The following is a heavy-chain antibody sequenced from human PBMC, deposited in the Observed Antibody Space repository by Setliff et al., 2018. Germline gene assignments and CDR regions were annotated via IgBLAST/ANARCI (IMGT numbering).Heavy chain of an antibody. CDR1: GGSISSGDYY. J-gene: IGHJ6*02. CDR3: ARRRWLQFYYYYGMDV. D-gene: IGHD4-4*01. Sequence: SETLSLTCTVSGGSISSGDYYWGWIRQPPGKGLEWVGNIGHTGSTNYNPSLKSRLTISRDTSKNQFSLKLSSVTAADTAVYYCARRRWLQFYYYYGMDVWGQGTTVTVSS. CDR2: IGHTGST. V-gene: IGHV4-39*07.